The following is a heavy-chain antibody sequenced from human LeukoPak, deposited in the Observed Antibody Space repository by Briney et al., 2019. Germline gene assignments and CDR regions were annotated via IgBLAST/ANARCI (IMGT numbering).Heavy chain of an antibody. V-gene: IGHV3-73*01. D-gene: IGHD2-15*01. CDR2: IRSKANSYAT. CDR1: GFTFSGSA. CDR3: TRSVPYCSGGSCFDY. Sequence: PGGSLRLSCAASGFTFSGSAMHWVRQASGKGLEWVGRIRSKANSYATAYAASVKGRFTISRDDSKNTAYLQMNSLKTEDTAVYYCTRSVPYCSGGSCFDYWGQGTLVTVSS. J-gene: IGHJ4*02.